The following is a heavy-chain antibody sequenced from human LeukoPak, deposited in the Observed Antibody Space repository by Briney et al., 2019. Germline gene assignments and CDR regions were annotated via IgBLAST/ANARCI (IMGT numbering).Heavy chain of an antibody. V-gene: IGHV3-48*03. CDR3: ARLGGYYYDSSGYYSR. Sequence: GGSLRLSCAASGFTFSSYEMNWVRQAPGKGLEWVSYISSSGSIIYYADSVKGRFTISRDNAKNSLYLQMNSLRAEDTAVYYCARLGGYYYDSSGYYSRWGQGTLVTVSS. CDR1: GFTFSSYE. CDR2: ISSSGSII. J-gene: IGHJ4*02. D-gene: IGHD3-22*01.